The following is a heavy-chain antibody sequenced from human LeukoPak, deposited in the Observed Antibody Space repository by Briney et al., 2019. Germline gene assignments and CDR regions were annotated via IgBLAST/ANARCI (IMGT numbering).Heavy chain of an antibody. D-gene: IGHD3-22*01. CDR1: GFIFSDYY. CDR2: ISSGGSFI. V-gene: IGHV3-11*01. J-gene: IGHJ4*02. CDR3: AREPYYDSSGYCLDY. Sequence: GGSLRLSCAASGFIFSDYYMSWIRQAPGKGLEWVSYISSGGSFIYYADSVKGRFTISRDNAKNSLYLQMNSLRAEDTAVYYCAREPYYDSSGYCLDYWGQGTLVTVSS.